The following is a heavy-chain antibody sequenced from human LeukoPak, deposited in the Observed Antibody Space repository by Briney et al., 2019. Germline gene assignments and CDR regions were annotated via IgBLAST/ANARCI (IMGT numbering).Heavy chain of an antibody. D-gene: IGHD4-11*01. CDR3: ARDSGTVSDAFDI. Sequence: ASVKVSCKASGYTFISYYIHWVRQAPGQGLESMGIINPSGGSTRYAQKFQGRVTMTRDTSTGTIYMELSSLRSEDTAVYFCARDSGTVSDAFDIWGQGTMVTVSS. J-gene: IGHJ3*02. V-gene: IGHV1-46*01. CDR2: INPSGGST. CDR1: GYTFISYY.